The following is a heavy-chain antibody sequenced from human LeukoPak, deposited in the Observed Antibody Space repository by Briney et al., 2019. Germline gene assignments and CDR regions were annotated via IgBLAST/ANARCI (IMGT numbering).Heavy chain of an antibody. CDR1: GFTFSSYA. V-gene: IGHV3-23*01. J-gene: IGHJ6*04. D-gene: IGHD2-2*01. Sequence: PGGSLRLSCAASGFTFSSYAMSWVRQAPGKGLEWVSAISGSGGSTYYADSVKGRFTISRDNSKNTLYLQMSSLRAEDTAVYYCAKGGYCSSTSCYFGPNYGMDVWGKGTTVTVSS. CDR2: ISGSGGST. CDR3: AKGGYCSSTSCYFGPNYGMDV.